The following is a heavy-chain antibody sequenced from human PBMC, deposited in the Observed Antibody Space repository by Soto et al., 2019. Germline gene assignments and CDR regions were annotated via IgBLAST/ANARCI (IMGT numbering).Heavy chain of an antibody. CDR1: GGSISSGGYY. Sequence: PSETLSLTCTVSGGSISSGGYYWSWIRQHPGKGLEWIGYIYYSGSTYYNPSLKSRVTISVDTSKNQFSLKLSSVTAADTAVYYCARKNRSGGFMVYNWFDPWGQGTLVTVSS. CDR2: IYYSGST. D-gene: IGHD2-8*01. V-gene: IGHV4-31*03. J-gene: IGHJ5*02. CDR3: ARKNRSGGFMVYNWFDP.